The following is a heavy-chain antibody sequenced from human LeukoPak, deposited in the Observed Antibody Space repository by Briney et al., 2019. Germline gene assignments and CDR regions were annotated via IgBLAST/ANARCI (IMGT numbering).Heavy chain of an antibody. CDR3: ARDLHYYDSSGYYSPYFDY. J-gene: IGHJ4*02. V-gene: IGHV3-7*01. CDR1: GFTFSSYW. D-gene: IGHD3-22*01. Sequence: GGSLRLSCAASGFTFSSYWMSWVRQAPGKGLEWVANIKQDGSEKYYVDSVKGRFTISRDNAKNSLYLQMNSLRAEDTAVYYCARDLHYYDSSGYYSPYFDYWGQGTLVTVSS. CDR2: IKQDGSEK.